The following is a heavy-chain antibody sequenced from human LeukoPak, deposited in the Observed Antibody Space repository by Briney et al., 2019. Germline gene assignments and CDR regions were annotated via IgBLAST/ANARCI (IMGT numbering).Heavy chain of an antibody. CDR1: GGSFSGYY. J-gene: IGHJ3*02. Sequence: SETLSLTCAVYGGSFSGYYWSWIRQPPGKGLEWIGEINHSGSTNYNPSLKSRVTISVDTSKNQFSLKLNSVTAADTAVYYCARGVGYYGSGTDDAFDIWGQGTMVTVSS. CDR3: ARGVGYYGSGTDDAFDI. V-gene: IGHV4-34*01. D-gene: IGHD3-10*01. CDR2: INHSGST.